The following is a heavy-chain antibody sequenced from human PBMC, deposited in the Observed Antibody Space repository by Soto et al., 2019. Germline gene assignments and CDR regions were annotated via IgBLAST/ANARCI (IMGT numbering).Heavy chain of an antibody. D-gene: IGHD5-18*01. CDR2: TKSKTDGGTT. CDR1: GFTYVNAW. CDR3: TTVKWIQLGSPSDY. V-gene: IGHV3-15*01. Sequence: LGLSCAAFGFTYVNAWFRWLRPTAGTGLEWVGRTKSKTDGGTTDYAAPAKGRFTISRDDSKNTLYLQMNRLKTEDTAVYYCTTVKWIQLGSPSDYWGQGTLVTVSS. J-gene: IGHJ4*02.